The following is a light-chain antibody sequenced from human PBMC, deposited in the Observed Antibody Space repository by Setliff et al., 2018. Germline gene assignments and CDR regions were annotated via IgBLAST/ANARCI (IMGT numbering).Light chain of an antibody. CDR1: SNDVGSYDL. CDR3: SAYTSSSTYV. CDR2: DVS. Sequence: QSVLTQPASVSGSPGQSITISCSGTSNDVGSYDLVSWYQQHPGKAPKLIIYDVSSRPSGVSNRFSGSKAGNTASLTISGLQAEDEADYYCSAYTSSSTYVFGIGTKVTVL. V-gene: IGLV2-14*03. J-gene: IGLJ1*01.